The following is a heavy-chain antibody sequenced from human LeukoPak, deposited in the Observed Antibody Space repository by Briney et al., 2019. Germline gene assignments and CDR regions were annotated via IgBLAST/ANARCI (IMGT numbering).Heavy chain of an antibody. CDR3: ARRTVIWGGYSLYYFDY. CDR2: IYHSGSA. D-gene: IGHD3-3*01. CDR1: HYSISSGYS. J-gene: IGHJ4*02. V-gene: IGHV4-38-2*01. Sequence: SETLSLTCAVSHYSISSGYSWGWIRQPPEKGLEWIGSIYHSGSASYNPSLKSRVTMSVDASKNQFSLRLSSVTAADTAVYYCARRTVIWGGYSLYYFDYWGQGTLVTVSS.